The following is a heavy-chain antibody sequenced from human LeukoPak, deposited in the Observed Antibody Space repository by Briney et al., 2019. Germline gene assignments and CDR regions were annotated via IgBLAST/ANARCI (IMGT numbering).Heavy chain of an antibody. Sequence: SETLSLTCIVSSGSNSSRSHYWGWLRQSPEKGLEWFGSIYHSGTTYHNPSLKSRVTISVDTSMNQFSLNLSGVTAADTAVYYCASQFSSTWYSLHFYYYMDVWGKGTTVTVSS. J-gene: IGHJ6*03. CDR2: IYHSGTT. V-gene: IGHV4-39*01. CDR3: ASQFSSTWYSLHFYYYMDV. CDR1: SGSNSSRSHY. D-gene: IGHD6-13*01.